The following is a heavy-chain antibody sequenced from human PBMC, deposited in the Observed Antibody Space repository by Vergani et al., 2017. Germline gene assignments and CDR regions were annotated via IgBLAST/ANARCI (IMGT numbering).Heavy chain of an antibody. V-gene: IGHV3-9*01. CDR1: GFTFDDYA. D-gene: IGHD4-17*01. J-gene: IGHJ4*02. Sequence: EVQLVESGGGLVQPGRSLRLSCAASGFTFDDYAMHWVRQAPGKGLEWVSGISWNSGSIGYADSVKGRFTISRDNAKNSLYLQMNSLRAEDTAVYYCATDDYGVATLDYWGQGTLVTVSS. CDR2: ISWNSGSI. CDR3: ATDDYGVATLDY.